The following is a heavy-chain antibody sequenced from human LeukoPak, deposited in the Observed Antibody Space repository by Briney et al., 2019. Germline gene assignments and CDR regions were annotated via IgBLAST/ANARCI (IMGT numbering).Heavy chain of an antibody. Sequence: ASVKVSCKASGYTFTSYGISWVRQAPGQGLEWMGWISAYNGNTNYAQKLQGRVTMTTDTSTSTAYMELRSLRSDDTAVYYCARDKPGGRDGYNPFDYWGQGTLVTVSS. CDR2: ISAYNGNT. D-gene: IGHD5-24*01. J-gene: IGHJ4*02. CDR1: GYTFTSYG. CDR3: ARDKPGGRDGYNPFDY. V-gene: IGHV1-18*01.